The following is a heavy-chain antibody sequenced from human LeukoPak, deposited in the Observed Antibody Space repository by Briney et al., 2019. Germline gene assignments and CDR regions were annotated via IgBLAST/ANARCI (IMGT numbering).Heavy chain of an antibody. Sequence: GGSLRLSCAASGFTFSSYSMNWVRQAPGKGLEWVSSISSSSSYIYYADSVKGRFTISRDNAKNSLYLQMNSLRAEDTAVYYCASSGSQWDPKQYWGQGTLVTVSS. CDR1: GFTFSSYS. J-gene: IGHJ4*02. CDR2: ISSSSSYI. CDR3: ASSGSQWDPKQY. V-gene: IGHV3-21*01. D-gene: IGHD1-26*01.